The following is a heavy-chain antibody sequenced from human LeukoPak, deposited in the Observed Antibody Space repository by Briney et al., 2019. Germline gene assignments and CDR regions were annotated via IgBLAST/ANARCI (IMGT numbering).Heavy chain of an antibody. Sequence: GGSLRLSCAASGFTFSSYSMNWVRQAPGQGLEWVSSISSSSSYTYYPDSVKGRFTISRDNAKNSLYLQMNSLRVEDTAVYYCARGRSSSGSMNEFWGQGTLVTVSS. D-gene: IGHD3-10*01. CDR2: ISSSSSYT. J-gene: IGHJ4*02. CDR3: ARGRSSSGSMNEF. CDR1: GFTFSSYS. V-gene: IGHV3-21*01.